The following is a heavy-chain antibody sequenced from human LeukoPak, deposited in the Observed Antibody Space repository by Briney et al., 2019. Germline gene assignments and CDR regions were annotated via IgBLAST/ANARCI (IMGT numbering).Heavy chain of an antibody. CDR1: GFTFSSYS. CDR2: ISSSSNYI. CDR3: ARDQIQPTDTYYYYYYMDV. J-gene: IGHJ6*03. V-gene: IGHV3-21*01. Sequence: PGGSLRLSCAASGFTFSSYSMNWVRQAPGKGLEWVSSISSSSNYIYYADSVKGRFTISRDNAKNSLYLQMNSLRAEDTAVYYCARDQIQPTDTYYYYYYMDVWGKGTTVTVSS.